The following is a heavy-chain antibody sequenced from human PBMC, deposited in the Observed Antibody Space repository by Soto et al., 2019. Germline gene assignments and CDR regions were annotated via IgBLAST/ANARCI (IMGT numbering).Heavy chain of an antibody. D-gene: IGHD6-19*01. CDR2: TYYRSKWYN. V-gene: IGHV6-1*01. CDR3: ARAGQWLFDY. Sequence: PSHTLALTCAISGDSVSSKSAVWNWIRHSPSRGLEWLGRTYYRSKWYNEYAVSVKGRITINPDTSKNQFSLQLNSVTPEDTALYYCARAGQWLFDYWGQGTLVTSPQ. J-gene: IGHJ4*02. CDR1: GDSVSSKSAV.